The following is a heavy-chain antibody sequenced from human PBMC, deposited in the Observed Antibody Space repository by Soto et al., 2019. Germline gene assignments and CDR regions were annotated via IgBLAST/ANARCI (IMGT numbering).Heavy chain of an antibody. CDR2: IRAYNGNT. Sequence: ASVKVSCKASGYTFTSYGISWVRQAPGQGLEWMGWIRAYNGNTNYAQKLQGRVTMTTDTSTRTAYMEMRSLRSDDPAVYYCARDSLGIGYCSSTSCYNGANYYYYGMDVWGQGTTVTVSS. D-gene: IGHD2-2*02. V-gene: IGHV1-18*04. CDR3: ARDSLGIGYCSSTSCYNGANYYYYGMDV. CDR1: GYTFTSYG. J-gene: IGHJ6*02.